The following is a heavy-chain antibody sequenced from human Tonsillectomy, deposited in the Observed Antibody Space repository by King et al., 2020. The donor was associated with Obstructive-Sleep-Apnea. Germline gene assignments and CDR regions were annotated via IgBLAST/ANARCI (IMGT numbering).Heavy chain of an antibody. CDR3: ARERQWTGGSCPSDY. J-gene: IGHJ4*02. V-gene: IGHV3-21*01. CDR1: GFTFSSYS. Sequence: QLVQSGGGLVKPGGSLRLSCAASGFTFSSYSMNWVRQAPGKGLEWVSSISSSSSYIYYADSVKGRFTISRDNAKNSLYLQMNSLRAEDTAVYYCARERQWTGGSCPSDYWGQGTLVTVSS. CDR2: ISSSSSYI. D-gene: IGHD2-15*01.